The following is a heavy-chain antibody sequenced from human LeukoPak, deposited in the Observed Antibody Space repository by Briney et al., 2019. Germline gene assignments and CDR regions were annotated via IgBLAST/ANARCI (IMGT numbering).Heavy chain of an antibody. Sequence: GASVKVSCKASGYTFTSYGISWVRQATGQGLEWMGWMNPNSGNTGYAQKFQGRVTITRNTSISTAYMELSSLRSEDTAVYYCARVGTYYDILTGLAQRNFDYWGQGTLVTVSS. CDR2: MNPNSGNT. CDR1: GYTFTSYG. CDR3: ARVGTYYDILTGLAQRNFDY. J-gene: IGHJ4*02. D-gene: IGHD3-9*01. V-gene: IGHV1-8*03.